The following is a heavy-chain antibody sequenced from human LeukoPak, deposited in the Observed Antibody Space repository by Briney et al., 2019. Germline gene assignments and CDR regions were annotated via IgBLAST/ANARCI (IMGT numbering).Heavy chain of an antibody. CDR1: GGSISSYY. CDR3: ARAARPENYYYYYYMDV. J-gene: IGHJ6*03. D-gene: IGHD6-6*01. V-gene: IGHV4-59*01. Sequence: SETLSLTCTVSGGSISSYYWSWIRQPPGKGLEWIGYIYYSGSTNYNPSLKSRATVSVDTSKNQFSLKLSSVTAADTAVYYCARAARPENYYYYYYMDVWGKGTTVTDSS. CDR2: IYYSGST.